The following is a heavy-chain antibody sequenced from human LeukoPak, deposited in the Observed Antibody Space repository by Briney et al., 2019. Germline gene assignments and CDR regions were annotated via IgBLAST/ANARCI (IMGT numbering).Heavy chain of an antibody. CDR2: ISSNGDNT. V-gene: IGHV3-64D*06. J-gene: IGHJ4*02. CDR1: GFTFSTYV. CDR3: VRGTGY. Sequence: GGSLRLSCSVSGFTFSTYVMHWVCQAPGKGLEYVSAISSNGDNTYYADSVKGRFTISRDNSKNTLYLQMSSLRADDTAVYYCVRGTGYWGQGTLVSVSS.